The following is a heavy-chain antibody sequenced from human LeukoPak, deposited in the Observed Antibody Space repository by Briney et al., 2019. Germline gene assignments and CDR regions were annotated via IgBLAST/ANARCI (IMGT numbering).Heavy chain of an antibody. CDR1: GFRFSDYW. CDR2: INQGGSEK. Sequence: GGSLRLSCAAYGFRFSDYWMNWVRQAPGKGLEWVASINQGGSEKQYVDSLRGRFTIPRDHAKKSLYLQMSSLRVVETAVYYCARDGVAAGLYFDSWGQGTLVTVSS. CDR3: ARDGVAAGLYFDS. V-gene: IGHV3-7*03. J-gene: IGHJ4*02. D-gene: IGHD2-15*01.